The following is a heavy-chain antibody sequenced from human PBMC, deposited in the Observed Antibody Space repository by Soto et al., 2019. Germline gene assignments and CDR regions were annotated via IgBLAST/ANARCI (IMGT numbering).Heavy chain of an antibody. CDR3: ARDLLASGSPGGNWFDP. D-gene: IGHD1-26*01. J-gene: IGHJ5*02. CDR1: GFTFSNYS. Sequence: EVQLLESGGGLVQPGGSLRLSCAASGFTFSNYSMSWVRQAPGKGLEWVSGMNSGGRSYYADSVKGRFTISRDTSKNMLYLQMNSLRAEDTAVYYCARDLLASGSPGGNWFDPWGQGTLVTVSS. V-gene: IGHV3-23*01. CDR2: MNSGGRS.